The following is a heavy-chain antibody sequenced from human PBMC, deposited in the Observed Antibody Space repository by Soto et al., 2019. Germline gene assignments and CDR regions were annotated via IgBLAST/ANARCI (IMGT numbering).Heavy chain of an antibody. J-gene: IGHJ6*02. V-gene: IGHV1-2*04. CDR1: GYTFTGYY. Sequence: ASVKVTCKASGYTFTGYYMHWVRQAPGQGLEWMGWINPNSGGTNYAQKFQGWVTMTRDTSISTAYMELSRLRSDDTAVYYCARGAGSYSLAYYGMDVWGQGTTVT. D-gene: IGHD1-26*01. CDR2: INPNSGGT. CDR3: ARGAGSYSLAYYGMDV.